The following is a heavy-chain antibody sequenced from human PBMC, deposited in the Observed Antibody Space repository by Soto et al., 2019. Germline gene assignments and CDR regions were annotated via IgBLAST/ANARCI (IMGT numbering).Heavy chain of an antibody. D-gene: IGHD3-9*01. CDR3: ARALLYYDILTGYEPYYYYGMDV. Sequence: ASVKVSCKASGYTFTGYYMHWVRQAPGQGLEWMAWINPNSGGTNYAQKFQGRVTMTRDTSISTAYMELSRLRSDDTAVYYCARALLYYDILTGYEPYYYYGMDVWGQGTTVTVSS. V-gene: IGHV1-2*02. CDR2: INPNSGGT. CDR1: GYTFTGYY. J-gene: IGHJ6*02.